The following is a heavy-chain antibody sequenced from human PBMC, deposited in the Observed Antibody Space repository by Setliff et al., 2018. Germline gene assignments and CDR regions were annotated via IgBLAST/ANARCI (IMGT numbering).Heavy chain of an antibody. CDR1: SLYG. V-gene: IGHV3-30*02. Sequence: GGSLRLSCTPSSLYGVHWVRQAPGKGLEWVAFIQYNENEKIFSDSVKGRFTVSRDNTKNTLYLQMNSLRAEDTAVYYCAKEKGSYYDSSGLPDYWGQGTLVTVSS. D-gene: IGHD3-22*01. CDR3: AKEKGSYYDSSGLPDY. J-gene: IGHJ4*02. CDR2: IQYNENEK.